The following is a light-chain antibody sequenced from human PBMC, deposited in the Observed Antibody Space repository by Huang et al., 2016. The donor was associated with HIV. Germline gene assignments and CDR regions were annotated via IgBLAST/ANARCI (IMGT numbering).Light chain of an antibody. CDR3: MQALQTPIT. V-gene: IGKV2-28*01. Sequence: DIVMTQSPLSLPVTPGEPASISCRSSQSLLHRNGDKSLDWFVQKPGQSPQLLIHLGSNRASGVPDRFSGSGSGTDFTLKISRVEPEDVGVYYCMQALQTPITFGQGTRLEIK. J-gene: IGKJ5*01. CDR1: QSLLHRNGDKS. CDR2: LGS.